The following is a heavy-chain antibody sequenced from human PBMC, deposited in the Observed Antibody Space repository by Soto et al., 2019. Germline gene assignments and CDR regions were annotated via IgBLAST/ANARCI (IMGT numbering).Heavy chain of an antibody. CDR2: MNPNNGDS. V-gene: IGHV1-2*02. D-gene: IGHD2-15*01. Sequence: QVQLVQSGPAVTKPGASITVSCKASGYTFTGYYIHWVRQAPGQGLEWMGWMNPNNGDSKYAQKFQGRVSMTRDMSITTAYLTLTSLRSDDTAILYCARARVAATRPRLDPWGQGTLVTVSS. J-gene: IGHJ5*02. CDR3: ARARVAATRPRLDP. CDR1: GYTFTGYY.